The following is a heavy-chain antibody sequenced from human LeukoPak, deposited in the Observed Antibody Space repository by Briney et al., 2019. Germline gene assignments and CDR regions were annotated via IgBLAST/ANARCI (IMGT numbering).Heavy chain of an antibody. CDR3: ARGPSDSSSSSYYYMDV. J-gene: IGHJ6*03. CDR2: IYYSGST. Sequence: SETLSLTCTVSGGSISSYYWSWIRQPPGKGLEWIGYIYYSGSTNYNPSPKSRVTISVDTSKNQFSLKLSSVTAADTAVYYCARGPSDSSSSSYYYMDVWGKGTTVTVSS. V-gene: IGHV4-59*01. CDR1: GGSISSYY. D-gene: IGHD6-6*01.